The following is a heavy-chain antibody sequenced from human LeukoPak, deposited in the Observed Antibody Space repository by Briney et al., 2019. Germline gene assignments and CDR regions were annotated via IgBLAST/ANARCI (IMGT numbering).Heavy chain of an antibody. V-gene: IGHV4-39*01. CDR2: IHYSENV. CDR3: AGRGVITSRMGRGDFDY. J-gene: IGHJ4*02. Sequence: PSETLSLTCTVSGGSIISNLNYWGWIRQPPGKGLEWIGDIHYSENVYYNSSLKSRVTIFLDTSQNQFSLKLSSVTAADTAVYYCAGRGVITSRMGRGDFDYWGQGTLVTVSS. CDR1: GGSIISNLNY. D-gene: IGHD1-20*01.